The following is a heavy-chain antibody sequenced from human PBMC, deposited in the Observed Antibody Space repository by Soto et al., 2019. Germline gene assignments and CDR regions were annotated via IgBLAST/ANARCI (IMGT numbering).Heavy chain of an antibody. CDR3: ARRRITMVRGVIIRAYWYGDL. CDR2: IYHIGGT. V-gene: IGHV4-59*12. Sequence: AETLSLTCTVSGASLNSDYWTWIRQSPGKGLEWIGYIYHIGGTDYNPSLKSRVTISIDQSKNQCSLNLSSVTAADTAVYYCARRRITMVRGVIIRAYWYGDLWGRGTLVTVS. D-gene: IGHD3-10*01. CDR1: GASLNSDY. J-gene: IGHJ2*01.